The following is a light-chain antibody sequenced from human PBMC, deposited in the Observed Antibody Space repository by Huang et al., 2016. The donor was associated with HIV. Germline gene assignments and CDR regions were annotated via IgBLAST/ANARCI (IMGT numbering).Light chain of an antibody. CDR2: GAS. CDR3: QQYDDWPRGFT. V-gene: IGKV3-15*01. Sequence: EIVMTQSPVTLSVSPGERATLSCRASQSVCSNLAWYQHKPGQAPRLLVYGASTRATGIPARFRGSGSGTEFSLTISSLQSEDFAIYYCQQYDDWPRGFTFGPGTKVDIK. CDR1: QSVCSN. J-gene: IGKJ3*01.